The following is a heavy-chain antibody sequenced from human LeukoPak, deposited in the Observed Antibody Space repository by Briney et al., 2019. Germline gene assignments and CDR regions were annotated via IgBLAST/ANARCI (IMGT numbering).Heavy chain of an antibody. CDR3: RLLWFGELPNDY. CDR1: GGSFSGYY. D-gene: IGHD3-10*01. V-gene: IGHV4-34*01. Sequence: PSETLSLTCAVYGGSFSGYYWSWIRQPPGKGLEWIGEINHSGSTNYNPSLKSRVTISVDTSKNQFSLKLSSVTAADTAVYYRRLLWFGELPNDYWGQGTLVTVSS. J-gene: IGHJ4*02. CDR2: INHSGST.